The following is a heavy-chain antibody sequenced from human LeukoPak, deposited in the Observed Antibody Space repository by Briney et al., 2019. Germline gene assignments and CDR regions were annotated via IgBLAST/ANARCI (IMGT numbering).Heavy chain of an antibody. D-gene: IGHD5-24*01. CDR1: GFTLSNYW. CDR2: ICPDGRTT. CDR3: ARNYPRDGYNLNYYYGMDV. V-gene: IGHV3-74*03. Sequence: GGSLRLSCAASGFTLSNYWMHWVRQTPGKGLMWVSRICPDGRTTTYADSVKGRFTISRDSPKNSLYLQMNSLRPEDTAVYYCARNYPRDGYNLNYYYGMDVWGQGTTVTVSS. J-gene: IGHJ6*02.